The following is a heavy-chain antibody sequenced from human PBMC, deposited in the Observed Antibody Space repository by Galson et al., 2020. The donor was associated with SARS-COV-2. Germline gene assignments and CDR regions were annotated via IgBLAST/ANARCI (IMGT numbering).Heavy chain of an antibody. J-gene: IGHJ5*02. CDR1: GGTFSSYA. CDR3: ARVDVLKPNYDFWGSSFGWFDP. V-gene: IGHV1-69*13. CDR2: IITIFGTA. D-gene: IGHD3-3*01. Sequence: SVKISCKASGGTFSSYAISWVRQAPAQGLEWMGGIITIFGTANYAQKFQGRVTITADESTSPAYMELSSLRSEDTAVYYCARVDVLKPNYDFWGSSFGWFDPWGQGSLVTVSS.